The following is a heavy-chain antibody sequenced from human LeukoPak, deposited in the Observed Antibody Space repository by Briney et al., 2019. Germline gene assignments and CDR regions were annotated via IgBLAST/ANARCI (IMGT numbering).Heavy chain of an antibody. CDR2: ISGRGGST. V-gene: IGHV3-23*01. Sequence: GGSLRLSCAASGFTFSSYATSWVRQAPGKGLEWVSHISGRGGSTYYADSVKGRFTISRDNSKNTLYLQMNSLRAEDTAVYYCAKDLEGIATTRYYFDYWGQGTLVTVSS. CDR3: AKDLEGIATTRYYFDY. J-gene: IGHJ4*02. CDR1: GFTFSSYA. D-gene: IGHD1-1*01.